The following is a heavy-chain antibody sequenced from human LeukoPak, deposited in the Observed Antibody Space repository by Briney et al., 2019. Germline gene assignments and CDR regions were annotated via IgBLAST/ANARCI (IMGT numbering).Heavy chain of an antibody. Sequence: PSETLSLTCTVSGYSISSGYYWGWIRQPPGMGLEWIGSIYHSGSTYYNPSLKSRVTISVDTSKNQFSLKLSSVTAADTAVYYCARDSRAYCGGDCYSSGWLDPWGQGTLVTVSS. CDR2: IYHSGST. CDR3: ARDSRAYCGGDCYSSGWLDP. D-gene: IGHD2-21*01. V-gene: IGHV4-38-2*02. CDR1: GYSISSGYY. J-gene: IGHJ5*02.